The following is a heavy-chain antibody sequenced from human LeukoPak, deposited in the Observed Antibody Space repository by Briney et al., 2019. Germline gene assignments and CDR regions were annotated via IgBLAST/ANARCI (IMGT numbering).Heavy chain of an antibody. J-gene: IGHJ5*02. D-gene: IGHD6-19*01. CDR1: GWSHIGHY. CDR2: INHCEST. CDR3: ARTPPRGWYRHWFDP. V-gene: IGHV4-34*01. Sequence: SGTLSLTRAVYGWSHIGHYWSGLRPPPGRGGEWMGEINHCESTDHKPPLKSRGTISVDTSKNQFPLKLSSATAADTAVYYCARTPPRGWYRHWFDPGGQGTLVTVSS.